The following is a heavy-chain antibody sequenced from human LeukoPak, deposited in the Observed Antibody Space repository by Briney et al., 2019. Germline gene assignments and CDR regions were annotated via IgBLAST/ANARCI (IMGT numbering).Heavy chain of an antibody. CDR3: AQDGTDHVYFDS. CDR1: GFTLDDFT. Sequence: RGSLRLSSAASGFTLDDFTTHWVRQGPRKRLWWGSLICCDGGGRNYADSVKGRFTISRDKSKNSLYLQMNSLRTEDTALYYCAQDGTDHVYFDSWGQGTLVTVSS. J-gene: IGHJ4*02. V-gene: IGHV3-43*01. CDR2: ICCDGGGR.